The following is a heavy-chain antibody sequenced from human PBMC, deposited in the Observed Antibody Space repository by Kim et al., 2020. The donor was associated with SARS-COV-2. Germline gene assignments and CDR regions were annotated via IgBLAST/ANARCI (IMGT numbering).Heavy chain of an antibody. CDR2: IGGRGGT. J-gene: IGHJ5*02. CDR1: GFTFRSND. D-gene: IGHD3-16*01. CDR3: AKARIHLGA. V-gene: IGHV3-23*01. Sequence: GGSLRLSCAASGFTFRSNDMTWVRQGPGKGLEWVSSIGGRGGTFYADSVTGRVTISRDSSKNTMYLQMNSLRAEDTAIYYCAKARIHLGALGQGTLGTVSS.